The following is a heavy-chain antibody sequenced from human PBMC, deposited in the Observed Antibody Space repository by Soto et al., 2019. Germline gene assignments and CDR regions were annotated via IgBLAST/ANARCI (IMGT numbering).Heavy chain of an antibody. D-gene: IGHD3-16*01. J-gene: IGHJ1*01. CDR1: GFTFRSYV. CDR3: ARWGTTGGLDV. CDR2: TSYDGSNK. V-gene: IGHV3-33*05. Sequence: QVQLVESGGGVVQPGTSLRLSCVGSGFTFRSYVIHWVRQAPGKGLEWVALTSYDGSNKDYGDSVKGRFTISRDNSRKTVDLQMDSLRLDDTALYYCARWGTTGGLDVWGQGTLVSVSS.